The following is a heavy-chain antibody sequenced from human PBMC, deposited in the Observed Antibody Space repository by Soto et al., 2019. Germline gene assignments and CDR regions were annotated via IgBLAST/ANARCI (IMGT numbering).Heavy chain of an antibody. Sequence: WTWIRQLPGKGLEWIGYISYSGSTYYNPSLKSRVTISVDTSKNQFSLKLSSVTAADTAVYYCATAGTGGYYPFDYCGQGTLVTVSS. CDR3: ATAGTGGYYPFDY. J-gene: IGHJ4*02. V-gene: IGHV4-31*02. D-gene: IGHD3-22*01. CDR2: ISYSGST.